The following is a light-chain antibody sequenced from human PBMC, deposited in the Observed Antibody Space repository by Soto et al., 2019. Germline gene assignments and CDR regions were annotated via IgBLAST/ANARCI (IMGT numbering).Light chain of an antibody. CDR3: HQYHSSMYA. V-gene: IGKV3-15*01. Sequence: EIVMSQSPATLSVSPGERVTLSCRASQSVRNNLAWYQQTPGQAPRLLIYGASTRPTGIPGRFSGSGSGTDFTLTISRLQSEDFAVYYCHQYHSSMYAFGQGTKLEI. J-gene: IGKJ2*01. CDR1: QSVRNN. CDR2: GAS.